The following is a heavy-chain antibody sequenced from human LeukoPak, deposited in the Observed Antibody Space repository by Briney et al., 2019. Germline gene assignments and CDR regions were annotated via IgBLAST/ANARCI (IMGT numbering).Heavy chain of an antibody. Sequence: SETLSLTCTVSGGSISSYYWSWIRQPPGKGLEWIGYIYYSGSTNYNPSLKSRVTISVDTSKNQFSLKLSSVTAADTAVYYCARGDWKIYDFWSDRPLHQAYNWLDPWGQGTLVTVSS. J-gene: IGHJ5*02. V-gene: IGHV4-59*01. D-gene: IGHD3-3*01. CDR2: IYYSGST. CDR3: ARGDWKIYDFWSDRPLHQAYNWLDP. CDR1: GGSISSYY.